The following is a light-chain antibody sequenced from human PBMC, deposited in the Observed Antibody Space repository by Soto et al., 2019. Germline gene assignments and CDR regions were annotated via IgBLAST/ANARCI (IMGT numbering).Light chain of an antibody. CDR2: DVN. Sequence: QSVLTQPASVSGSPGQSITISCTGTSSDVGGYSYVSWYQQYPGKAPKLMVYDVNNRPSGVSNRFFGSKSGNTASLTISGLQAEDEADYYCSSYTSRSTLVFGGGTKLTVL. CDR1: SSDVGGYSY. V-gene: IGLV2-14*01. CDR3: SSYTSRSTLV. J-gene: IGLJ2*01.